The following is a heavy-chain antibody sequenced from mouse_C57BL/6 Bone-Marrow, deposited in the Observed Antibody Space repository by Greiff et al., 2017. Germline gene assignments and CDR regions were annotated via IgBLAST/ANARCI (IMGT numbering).Heavy chain of an antibody. V-gene: IGHV1-4*01. D-gene: IGHD4-1*01. CDR2: INPSSGYT. CDR1: GYTFTSYT. J-gene: IGHJ2*01. Sequence: VQLQQSGAALARPGASVKMSCKASGYTFTSYTLHWVKQRPGQGLEWIGYINPSSGYTKYNQKFKDKATLTADKSSSTAYMQLSSLTSEDAAVYYCARSRTGGYWGQGTTLTVSS. CDR3: ARSRTGGY.